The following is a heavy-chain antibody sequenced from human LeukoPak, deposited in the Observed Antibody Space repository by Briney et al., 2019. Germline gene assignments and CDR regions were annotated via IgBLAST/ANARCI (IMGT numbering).Heavy chain of an antibody. CDR3: ARRSRSYGSGNIGGY. V-gene: IGHV1-8*01. D-gene: IGHD3-10*01. J-gene: IGHJ4*02. CDR1: GYTFTSYD. Sequence: ASVKVSCKASGYTFTSYDINWVRQATGQGLEWVGWMNPNSGNTGYAQKFQGRVTITRNTSISTAYMELSSLRSEDTAVYYCARRSRSYGSGNIGGYWGQGTLVTVSS. CDR2: MNPNSGNT.